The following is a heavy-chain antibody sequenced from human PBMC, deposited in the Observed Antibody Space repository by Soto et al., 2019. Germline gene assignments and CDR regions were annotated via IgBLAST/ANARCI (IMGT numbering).Heavy chain of an antibody. CDR3: ARGDSSSWYNYYYGMDV. CDR1: GGSISSYY. V-gene: IGHV4-59*01. J-gene: IGHJ6*02. Sequence: QVQLQESGPGLVKPSETLSLTCTVSGGSISSYYWSWIRQPPGKGLEWIGYIYYSGSTNYNPSLKSRVTISVDTSKNPFSLKLSSVTAADTAVYYCARGDSSSWYNYYYGMDVWGQGTTVTVSS. CDR2: IYYSGST. D-gene: IGHD6-13*01.